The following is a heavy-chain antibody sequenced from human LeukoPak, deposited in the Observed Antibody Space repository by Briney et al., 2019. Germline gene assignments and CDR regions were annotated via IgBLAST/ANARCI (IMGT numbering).Heavy chain of an antibody. CDR1: GYTLTELS. D-gene: IGHD3-10*01. J-gene: IGHJ6*02. CDR2: FDPEAGET. V-gene: IGHV1-24*01. Sequence: ASVKVSCKVSGYTLTELSMHWVRQTPGKGLEWMGGFDPEAGETLYAQKFQGRVTMTEDTSTDTAYMELSSLRSEDTAVYYCATDQRGAGLGFRYGSGSYNGMDVWGQGTTITVSS. CDR3: ATDQRGAGLGFRYGSGSYNGMDV.